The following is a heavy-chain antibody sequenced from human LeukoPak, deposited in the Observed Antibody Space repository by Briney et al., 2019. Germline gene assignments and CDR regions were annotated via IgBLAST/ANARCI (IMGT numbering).Heavy chain of an antibody. J-gene: IGHJ4*02. Sequence: GGSLRLSCAASGFTFHHYAIHWVRQVPGKGLEWVSGISWNSAYIGYADSVKGRFTISRDNAKNSVYLQMNSLRAEDTALYYCAKDKAPLYSGYDWDLDFWGQGTMVTVSS. V-gene: IGHV3-9*01. CDR3: AKDKAPLYSGYDWDLDF. CDR2: ISWNSAYI. D-gene: IGHD5-12*01. CDR1: GFTFHHYA.